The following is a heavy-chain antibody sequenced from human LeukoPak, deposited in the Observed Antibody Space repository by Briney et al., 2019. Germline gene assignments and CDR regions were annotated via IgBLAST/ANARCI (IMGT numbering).Heavy chain of an antibody. V-gene: IGHV3-74*01. CDR3: VGKRYSSGWYEV. D-gene: IGHD6-19*01. CDR2: INSDGSTT. CDR1: GFTLSSYW. J-gene: IGHJ4*02. Sequence: PGGSLRLSCAASGFTLSSYWMHWVRQVPGKGLVWVTRINSDGSTTNYADSVKGRFTISRDNAKNTLYLHMNSLTAEDTAVYYCVGKRYSSGWYEVWGPGTLVTVSS.